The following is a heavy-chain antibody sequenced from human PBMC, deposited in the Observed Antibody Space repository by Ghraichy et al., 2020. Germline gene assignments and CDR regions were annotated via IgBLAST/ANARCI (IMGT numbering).Heavy chain of an antibody. D-gene: IGHD1-7*01. J-gene: IGHJ4*02. Sequence: GGSLRLSCAASGFTFSSYGMTWVRQAPGKGLEWVSGINGGGGATYYADSVKGRFTISRDNAKNTVYLQMNSLTAEDTAFYYCARGWGELPNWGQGTLVTVFS. CDR1: GFTFSSYG. CDR3: ARGWGELPN. V-gene: IGHV3-23*01. CDR2: INGGGGAT.